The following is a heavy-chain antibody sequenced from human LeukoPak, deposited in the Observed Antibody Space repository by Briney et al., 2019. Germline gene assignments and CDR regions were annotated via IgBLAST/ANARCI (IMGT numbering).Heavy chain of an antibody. CDR3: AREGNAETYYYDSSGYYSY. Sequence: GGSLRLSCAASGFTFSSYAMHWVRQAPGKGLEWVAVISYDGSNKYYADSVKGRFTISRDNAKNSLYLQMNSLRAEDTAVYYCAREGNAETYYYDSSGYYSYWGQGTLVTVSS. J-gene: IGHJ4*02. V-gene: IGHV3-30-3*01. CDR1: GFTFSSYA. CDR2: ISYDGSNK. D-gene: IGHD3-22*01.